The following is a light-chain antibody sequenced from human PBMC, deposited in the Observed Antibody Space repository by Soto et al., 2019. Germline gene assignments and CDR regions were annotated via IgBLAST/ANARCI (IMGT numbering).Light chain of an antibody. V-gene: IGKV1-5*03. CDR1: QTISSW. CDR2: KAS. Sequence: DIHMTQSPSTLSGSVGYRFTITCRASQTISSWLAWYQQKPGTAPKLLIYKASTLKSGVPSRLSGSGSGTEFTLTISSLQPDDFATYYCQQYKNYWTFGQGPRWIS. CDR3: QQYKNYWT. J-gene: IGKJ1*01.